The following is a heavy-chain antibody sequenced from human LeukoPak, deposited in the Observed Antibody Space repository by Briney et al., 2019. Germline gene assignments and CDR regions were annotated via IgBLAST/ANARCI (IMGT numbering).Heavy chain of an antibody. CDR2: IGASTGAA. J-gene: IGHJ3*02. CDR3: AREGRAGSSGWFGAFDI. V-gene: IGHV1-18*01. D-gene: IGHD6-13*01. CDR1: GYTLTTYG. Sequence: ASVTVSCKASGYTLTTYGVTWVRQAPGQGLEWMGWIGASTGAAEYAQKFQGRVTMTTDTSTSTVYVELSSLTSDDTAMYYCAREGRAGSSGWFGAFDIWGQGTMVIVSS.